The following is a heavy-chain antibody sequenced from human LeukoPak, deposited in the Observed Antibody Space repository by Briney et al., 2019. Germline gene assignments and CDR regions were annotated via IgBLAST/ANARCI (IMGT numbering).Heavy chain of an antibody. D-gene: IGHD5-24*01. J-gene: IGHJ4*02. V-gene: IGHV4-61*01. CDR2: IYYSGST. CDR3: ASLGGYNTATYYFDY. CDR1: GGSVSSGSYY. Sequence: SETLSLTCTVSGGSVSSGSYYWSWIRQPPGKGLEWIGYIYYSGSTNYNPSLKSRVTISVDTSKNQFSLKLSSVTAADTAVYYCASLGGYNTATYYFDYWGQGTLVTVSS.